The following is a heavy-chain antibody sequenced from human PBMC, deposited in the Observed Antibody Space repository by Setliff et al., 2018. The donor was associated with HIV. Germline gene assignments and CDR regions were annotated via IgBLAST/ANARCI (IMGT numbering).Heavy chain of an antibody. CDR1: GASIRGSDFY. J-gene: IGHJ4*02. V-gene: IGHV4-39*07. CDR2: IFYSGST. CDR3: ARDGLGEWELLIDY. D-gene: IGHD1-26*01. Sequence: SETLSLTCSVSGASIRGSDFYWGWIRQSPGRRPEWIGDIFYSGSTSYNPSLRSRVTMSLDTSTNQFSLNLNSVTAADTAVYFCARDGLGEWELLIDYWGQGTLVTVSS.